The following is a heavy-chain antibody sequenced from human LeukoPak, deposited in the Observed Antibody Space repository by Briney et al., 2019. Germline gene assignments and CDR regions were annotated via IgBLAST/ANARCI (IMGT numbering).Heavy chain of an antibody. J-gene: IGHJ4*02. CDR3: ASGRWSDYLDY. D-gene: IGHD3-3*01. Sequence: PGRSLRLSCAVPGFTFSSYWMHWVRQTPGKGLVWVSRIKSDGSSTSHADSVKGRFTISRDNAKNTLYLQMNSLRGEDTAVYYCASGRWSDYLDYWGQGTLVTVSS. V-gene: IGHV3-74*01. CDR1: GFTFSSYW. CDR2: IKSDGSST.